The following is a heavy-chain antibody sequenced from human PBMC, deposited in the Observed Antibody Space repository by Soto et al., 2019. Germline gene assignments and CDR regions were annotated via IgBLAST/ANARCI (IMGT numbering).Heavy chain of an antibody. CDR1: GGSISGYY. D-gene: IGHD4-17*01. Sequence: SETLSLTCTVSGGSISGYYWAWVRQPPGKGLEWIGFIYYSEDISYNPSLLSRVTISVDTSKNQFSLKVRSVTAADTAVYYCARETYGDYVGYFDPWGQGIQVTVSS. CDR3: ARETYGDYVGYFDP. J-gene: IGHJ5*02. CDR2: IYYSEDI. V-gene: IGHV4-59*12.